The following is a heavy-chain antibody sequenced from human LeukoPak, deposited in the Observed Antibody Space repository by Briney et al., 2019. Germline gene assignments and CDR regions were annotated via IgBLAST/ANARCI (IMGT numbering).Heavy chain of an antibody. Sequence: PSETLSLTCTVSGGSISSGDYYWSWIRQPPGKGLEWIGYIYYSGSTYYNPSLKSRVAISVDTSKNQFSRKLGSVTAADTAVYYCASLYRSGRYSKLDYWGQGPLVTVSS. J-gene: IGHJ4*02. D-gene: IGHD3-10*01. V-gene: IGHV4-30-4*08. CDR3: ASLYRSGRYSKLDY. CDR2: IYYSGST. CDR1: GGSISSGDYY.